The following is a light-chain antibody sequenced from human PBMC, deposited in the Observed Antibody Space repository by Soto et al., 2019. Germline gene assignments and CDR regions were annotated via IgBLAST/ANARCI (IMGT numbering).Light chain of an antibody. CDR3: QAGDGSRKVGV. Sequence: QSVLTQPPSASGTPGQRVTISCSGSTSNIGSNPVHWYQHLPGTTPKLLMYSSNQRPSGVPDRFSGSKSGTSASLAISGLQFGVGGNYHCQAGDGSRKVGVLGGGPNPTAL. J-gene: IGLJ3*02. V-gene: IGLV1-44*01. CDR2: SSN. CDR1: TSNIGSNP.